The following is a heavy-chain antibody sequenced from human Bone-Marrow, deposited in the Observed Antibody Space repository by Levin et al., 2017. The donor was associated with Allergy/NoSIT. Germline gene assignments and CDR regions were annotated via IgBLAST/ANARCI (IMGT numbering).Heavy chain of an antibody. V-gene: IGHV4-61*01. CDR1: GGSVTSDYYY. CDR2: IYNSGTI. D-gene: IGHD6-19*01. CDR3: VAGGGGWYYLDD. J-gene: IGHJ4*02. Sequence: ETLSLTCSVSGGSVTSDYYYWSWIRQPPGKGLEWIGYIYNSGTINYNPSLKTRVTISEDTSKNQFSLRVTSVTAADTAVYYCVAGGGGWYYLDDWGQGTLVTVSS.